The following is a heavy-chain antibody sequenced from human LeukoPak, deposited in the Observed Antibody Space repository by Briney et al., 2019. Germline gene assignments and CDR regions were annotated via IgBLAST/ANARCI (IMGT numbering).Heavy chain of an antibody. Sequence: SETLSLTCTVSGGSIRSSSHYWGWIRQPPGKGLEWIGSIYNTGSTYYNPSLKSRVTLSVDMSKNQFSLKLSSVTAADTAVYYCARKEVKAPYYYYYYMDVWGKGTTVTVSS. D-gene: IGHD4-23*01. CDR3: ARKEVKAPYYYYYYMDV. CDR2: IYNTGST. V-gene: IGHV4-39*07. CDR1: GGSIRSSSHY. J-gene: IGHJ6*03.